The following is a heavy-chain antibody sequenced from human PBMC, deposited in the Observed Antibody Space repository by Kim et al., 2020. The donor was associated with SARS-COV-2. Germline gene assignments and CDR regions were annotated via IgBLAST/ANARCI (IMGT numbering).Heavy chain of an antibody. D-gene: IGHD5-12*01. J-gene: IGHJ4*02. Sequence: SETLSLTCAVSGFSISSSNWWNWVRQPPGKGLEWIGEIYHSGTTNYNPSLKSRVTISVDKPKNQFSLKLRSVTAADTAVYYCARGTATGSQMNWGQGTLVTVSS. V-gene: IGHV4-4*02. CDR3: ARGTATGSQMN. CDR2: IYHSGTT. CDR1: GFSISSSNW.